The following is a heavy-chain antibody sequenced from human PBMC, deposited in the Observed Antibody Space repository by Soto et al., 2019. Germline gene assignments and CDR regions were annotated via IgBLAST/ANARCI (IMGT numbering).Heavy chain of an antibody. CDR3: ARGARQSGSTGHY. CDR2: IIPIFGTA. V-gene: IGHV1-69*13. Sequence: GASVKVSCKASGGTFSTYPISWVRQAPGQGLEWMGGIIPIFGTANYAQKFQGRVTITADESTSTAYMELSSLRSEDTAVYYCARGARQSGSTGHYWGQGALVTVSS. D-gene: IGHD4-17*01. CDR1: GGTFSTYP. J-gene: IGHJ4*02.